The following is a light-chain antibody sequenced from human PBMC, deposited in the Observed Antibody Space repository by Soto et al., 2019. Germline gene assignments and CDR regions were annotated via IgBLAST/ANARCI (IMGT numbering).Light chain of an antibody. Sequence: QSALTQPASVSGSPGQSITISCTGTSSDVGGYNYVSWYQQHPGKAPKLMIYDVSNRPSGVSNRFSGSKSGNTASLTISGLQAEDEADYHCSSYTSSSTLEGVFGTGTKLTVL. CDR3: SSYTSSSTLEGV. J-gene: IGLJ1*01. CDR2: DVS. CDR1: SSDVGGYNY. V-gene: IGLV2-14*01.